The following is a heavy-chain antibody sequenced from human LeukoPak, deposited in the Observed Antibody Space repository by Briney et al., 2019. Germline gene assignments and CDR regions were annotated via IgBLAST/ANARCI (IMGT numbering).Heavy chain of an antibody. Sequence: PSGTLSLTCTVSGDSIISNIYWWDWVRLPPGMGLEWIGATFYTGRTFYNPSLKSRVTISVDTSKNQFSLDLNSATAADTADYYCARRRHNFDFYNVWGQGTRVLVSS. V-gene: IGHV4-39*01. J-gene: IGHJ3*01. CDR2: TFYTGRT. CDR1: GDSIISNIYW. D-gene: IGHD3/OR15-3a*01. CDR3: ARRRHNFDFYNV.